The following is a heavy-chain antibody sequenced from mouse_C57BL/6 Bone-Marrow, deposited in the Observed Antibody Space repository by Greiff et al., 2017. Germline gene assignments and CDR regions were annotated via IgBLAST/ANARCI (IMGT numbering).Heavy chain of an antibody. Sequence: EVQLQQSGPELVKPGASVKISCKASGYSFTGYYMNWVKQSPEKSLEWIGEINPSTGGTTYNQKFKAKATLTVDKSSSTAYMQLKSLTSEDSAVYYCARGILITTVVALDYWGQGTTLTVSS. V-gene: IGHV1-42*01. J-gene: IGHJ2*01. CDR2: INPSTGGT. D-gene: IGHD1-1*01. CDR1: GYSFTGYY. CDR3: ARGILITTVVALDY.